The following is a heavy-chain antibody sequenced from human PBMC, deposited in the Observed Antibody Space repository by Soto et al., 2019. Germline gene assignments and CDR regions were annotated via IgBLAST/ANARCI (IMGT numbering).Heavy chain of an antibody. CDR1: GGSFSGYY. J-gene: IGHJ5*02. CDR2: INHSGST. V-gene: IGHV4-34*01. Sequence: QVQLQQWGAGLLKPSETLSLTCAVYGGSFSGYYWSWIRQPPGKGLEWIGEINHSGSTNYNPSLKSRVTISVDTSKNQFSLKLSSVTAADTAVYYCARGRQSYMVRGVKGWFDPWGQGTLVTVSS. D-gene: IGHD3-10*01. CDR3: ARGRQSYMVRGVKGWFDP.